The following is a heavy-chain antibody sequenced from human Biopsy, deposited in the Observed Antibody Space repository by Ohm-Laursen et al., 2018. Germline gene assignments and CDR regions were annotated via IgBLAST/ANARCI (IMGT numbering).Heavy chain of an antibody. CDR1: AVSMTGYE. CDR2: IYYSGGT. CDR3: ARVEAGTYDALDI. D-gene: IGHD1-26*01. V-gene: IGHV4-59*01. Sequence: SLTLSLTCSVSAVSMTGYEWSWIRLAPGQGLVWIVYIYYSGGTKYNPSLASRVTFSVDMSKSQFSLKLYSVTAADTAVYYCARVEAGTYDALDIWGQGTLVAVSA. J-gene: IGHJ3*02.